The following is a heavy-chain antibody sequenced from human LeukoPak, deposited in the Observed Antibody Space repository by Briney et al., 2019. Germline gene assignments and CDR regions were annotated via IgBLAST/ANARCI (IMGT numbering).Heavy chain of an antibody. J-gene: IGHJ3*02. CDR3: AKDDYDSSGYYYVGAFDI. V-gene: IGHV1-18*01. CDR1: GYTFTSYG. Sequence: PVASVKVSXKASGYTFTSYGISWVRQAPGQGLEWMGWISAYNGNTNYAQKLQGRVTMTTDTSTSTAYMELRSLRSDDTAVYYCAKDDYDSSGYYYVGAFDIRGQGTMVTVSS. D-gene: IGHD3-22*01. CDR2: ISAYNGNT.